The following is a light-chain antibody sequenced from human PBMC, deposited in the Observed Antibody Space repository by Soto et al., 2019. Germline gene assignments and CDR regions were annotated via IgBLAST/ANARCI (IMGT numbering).Light chain of an antibody. CDR2: GAS. Sequence: EIVLTQSPGTLSLSPGERATLSCMASQSVSSSYLAWYQQKPGQAPRLLIYGASSRATGIPDRFSGSGSGTDFTLTISRLEPEDFAVYYCQQYGSSPQGTFGQGTRLEIK. CDR3: QQYGSSPQGT. J-gene: IGKJ5*01. CDR1: QSVSSSY. V-gene: IGKV3-20*01.